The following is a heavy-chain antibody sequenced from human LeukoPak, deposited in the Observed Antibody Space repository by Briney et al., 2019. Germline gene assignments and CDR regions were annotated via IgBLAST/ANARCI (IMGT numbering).Heavy chain of an antibody. Sequence: GGSLRLSCAASGFTFSSYSMNWVRQAPGKGLEWVSSISSSSSYIYYADSVKGRFTISRDNAKNSLYLQMNSLRAQDTAVYYCARPGSDSITMVRGVIIQSLNDYYMDVWGKGTTVTVSS. CDR3: ARPGSDSITMVRGVIIQSLNDYYMDV. D-gene: IGHD3-10*01. CDR2: ISSSSSYI. V-gene: IGHV3-21*01. J-gene: IGHJ6*03. CDR1: GFTFSSYS.